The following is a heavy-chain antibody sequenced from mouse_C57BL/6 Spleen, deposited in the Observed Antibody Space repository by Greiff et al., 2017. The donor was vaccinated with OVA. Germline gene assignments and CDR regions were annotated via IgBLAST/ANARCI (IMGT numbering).Heavy chain of an antibody. CDR2: ISDGGSYT. CDR1: GFTFSSYA. CDR3: AREGYGSSYGYAMDY. D-gene: IGHD1-1*01. V-gene: IGHV5-4*01. Sequence: EVHLVESGGGLVKPGGSLKLSCAASGFTFSSYAMSWVRQTPEKRLEWVATISDGGSYTYYPDTVKGRFTISRDNAKNNLYLQMSHLKSEDTARYYCAREGYGSSYGYAMDYWGQGTSVTVSS. J-gene: IGHJ4*01.